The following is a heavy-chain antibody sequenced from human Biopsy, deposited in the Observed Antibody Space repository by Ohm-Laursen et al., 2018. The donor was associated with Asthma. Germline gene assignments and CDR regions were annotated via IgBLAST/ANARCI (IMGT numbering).Heavy chain of an antibody. CDR1: GDSFSNYA. Sequence: GASVKVSCKASGDSFSNYAISWVRQAPGQGLEWMGWINAGNGNTKYSQKFQGRVTITRDTSASTAYMDLSSLRSEDTAVYYCARGYSGSDRIVYYYSGLEVWGQGTTVTVSS. J-gene: IGHJ6*02. D-gene: IGHD5-12*01. V-gene: IGHV1-3*01. CDR2: INAGNGNT. CDR3: ARGYSGSDRIVYYYSGLEV.